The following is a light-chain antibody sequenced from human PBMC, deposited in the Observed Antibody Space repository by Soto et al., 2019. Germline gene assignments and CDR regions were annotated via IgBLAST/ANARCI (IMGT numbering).Light chain of an antibody. CDR1: QSVSSS. CDR3: QQYGSSPIT. J-gene: IGKJ5*01. Sequence: EIVMTQSPGTLSVSPGERATRSCRASQSVSSSVAWYQQKPGQAPRLIIYGTSTRATGIPDRFSGRGSGTDFTLTISRLETEDFAVYYCQQYGSSPITFGQGTRLEIK. CDR2: GTS. V-gene: IGKV3-20*01.